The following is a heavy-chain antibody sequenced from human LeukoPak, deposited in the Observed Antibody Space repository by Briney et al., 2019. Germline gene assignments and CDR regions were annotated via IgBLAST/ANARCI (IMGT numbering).Heavy chain of an antibody. Sequence: GGSLRLSCAASGFTSSSYGMHWVRQAPGKGLEWVAVISYDGSNKYYVDSVKGRFTISRDNSKNTLYLQMNSLRAEDTAVYYCALNRGSGWYFHYWGQGTLVTVSS. CDR2: ISYDGSNK. J-gene: IGHJ4*02. D-gene: IGHD6-19*01. CDR1: GFTSSSYG. CDR3: ALNRGSGWYFHY. V-gene: IGHV3-30*03.